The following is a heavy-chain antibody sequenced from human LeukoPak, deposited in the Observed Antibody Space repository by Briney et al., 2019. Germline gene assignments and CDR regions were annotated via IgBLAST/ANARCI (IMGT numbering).Heavy chain of an antibody. CDR1: GGSVSTGTYY. Sequence: SETLSLTCPVSGGSVSTGTYYWSWIRQPPGKALEWIGYIYYTGSTNYNPSLKSRVTISRDTSKNQFSLRLTSVTAADTAVYYCARATAHYNPAVDGWGQGTTVTVAS. D-gene: IGHD5-24*01. J-gene: IGHJ6*02. V-gene: IGHV4-61*01. CDR2: IYYTGST. CDR3: ARATAHYNPAVDG.